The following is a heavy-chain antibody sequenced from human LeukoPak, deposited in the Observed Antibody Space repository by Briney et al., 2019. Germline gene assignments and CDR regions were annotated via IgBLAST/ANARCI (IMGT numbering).Heavy chain of an antibody. Sequence: GGSLRLSCAASGFTVSSNYMSWVRQAPGKGLVWVSRINSDGSSTSYADSVKGRFTISRDNSKNTLYLQMNSLRAEDTAVYYCARSVAGDYWGQGTLVTVSS. CDR1: GFTVSSNY. J-gene: IGHJ4*02. CDR3: ARSVAGDY. V-gene: IGHV3-74*01. CDR2: INSDGSST. D-gene: IGHD6-19*01.